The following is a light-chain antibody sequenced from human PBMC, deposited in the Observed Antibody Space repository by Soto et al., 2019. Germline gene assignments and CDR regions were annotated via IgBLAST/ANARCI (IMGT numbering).Light chain of an antibody. J-gene: IGLJ3*02. CDR3: AAWDDSLNGPV. CDR2: SND. CDR1: SSNIGSNT. Sequence: QSVLTQPPSVSGTPGQRVTISCSGSSSNIGSNTVSWYQQLPGTAPKLLIYSNDQRPSGVPDRFSDSKSGTSDSLVISGLQSEDAADYYCAAWDDSLNGPVFGGGTKLTVL. V-gene: IGLV1-44*01.